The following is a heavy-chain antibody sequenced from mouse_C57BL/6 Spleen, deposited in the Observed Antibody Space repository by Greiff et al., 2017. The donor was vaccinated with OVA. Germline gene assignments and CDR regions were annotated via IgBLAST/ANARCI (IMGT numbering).Heavy chain of an antibody. CDR2: ISDGGSYT. CDR3: ARDDLDY. Sequence: EVQVVESGGGLVKPGGSLKLSCAASGFTFSSYAMSWVRQTPEKRLEWVATISDGGSYTYYPDNVKGRFTISRDNAKNNLYLQMSHLKSEDTAMYYCARDDLDYWGQGTTLTVSS. V-gene: IGHV5-4*01. J-gene: IGHJ2*01. CDR1: GFTFSSYA.